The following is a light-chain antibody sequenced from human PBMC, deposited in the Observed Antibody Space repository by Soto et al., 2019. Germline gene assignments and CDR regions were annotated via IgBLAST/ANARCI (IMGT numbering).Light chain of an antibody. J-gene: IGLJ1*01. CDR2: EVS. CDR3: SSYTSSSTPYV. Sequence: ALTQPASVSGSPGQSITISCTGTSSDVGGYNYVSWYQQHPGKAPKLMIYEVSNRPSGVSNRFSGSKSGNTASLTISGLQAEDEADYYCSSYTSSSTPYVFGTGTKV. V-gene: IGLV2-14*01. CDR1: SSDVGGYNY.